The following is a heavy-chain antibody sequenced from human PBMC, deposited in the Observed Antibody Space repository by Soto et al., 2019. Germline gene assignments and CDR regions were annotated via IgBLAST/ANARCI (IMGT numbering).Heavy chain of an antibody. CDR1: GGSFSGYY. Sequence: QVQLQQWGAGLLKPSETLSLTCAVYGGSFSGYYWNWIRQPPGKGLEWIGEIDHSGYTNYNPSLKSRVTLSVDTSKNQSSLRLTSVTAADTAVYYGARVRDWFDPWGQGTLVTVSS. J-gene: IGHJ5*02. V-gene: IGHV4-34*01. CDR2: IDHSGYT. D-gene: IGHD3-3*01. CDR3: ARVRDWFDP.